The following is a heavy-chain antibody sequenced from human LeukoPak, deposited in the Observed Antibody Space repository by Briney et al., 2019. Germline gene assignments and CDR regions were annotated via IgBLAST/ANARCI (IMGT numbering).Heavy chain of an antibody. D-gene: IGHD3-16*01. CDR2: INNDGRSV. J-gene: IGHJ4*02. V-gene: IGHV3-74*01. CDR3: VRALFDDYSLDY. CDR1: GFTFSNYW. Sequence: GGSLRLSCAASGFTFSNYWMHWVRQAPGKGLVWVSRINNDGRSVRYVDSVKGRCTISKDNAKNTLYLQMSSLRAEDSAVYFCVRALFDDYSLDYWGQGTLVTVSA.